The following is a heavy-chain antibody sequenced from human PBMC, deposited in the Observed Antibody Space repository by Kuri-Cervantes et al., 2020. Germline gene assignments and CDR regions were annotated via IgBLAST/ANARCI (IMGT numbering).Heavy chain of an antibody. CDR2: ISGSGGST. J-gene: IGHJ4*02. Sequence: GEFLKISCAASGFTFSSYAMSWVRQAPGKGLEWVSAISGSGGSTYYADSVKGRFTISRDNSKNTLYLQMNSLRAEDTAVYYCAKADYCSSTSCYLDYFDYWGQGTLVTVSS. CDR1: GFTFSSYA. CDR3: AKADYCSSTSCYLDYFDY. D-gene: IGHD2-2*01. V-gene: IGHV3-23*01.